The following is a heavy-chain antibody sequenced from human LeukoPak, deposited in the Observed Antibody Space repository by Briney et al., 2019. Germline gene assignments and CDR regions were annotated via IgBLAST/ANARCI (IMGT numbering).Heavy chain of an antibody. D-gene: IGHD2-15*01. CDR2: IYHSGNT. V-gene: IGHV4-4*02. CDR3: ARQGSDCSGGTCYHFDY. J-gene: IGHJ4*02. Sequence: SETLSLTCVVSGVSISSPNMWSWVRQFPGTGLEWIGGIYHSGNTNYNPSLKSRVTISVDKSKNQFSLRLNSVTAADTAVYYCARQGSDCSGGTCYHFDYRGQGTLVTVSS. CDR1: GVSISSPNM.